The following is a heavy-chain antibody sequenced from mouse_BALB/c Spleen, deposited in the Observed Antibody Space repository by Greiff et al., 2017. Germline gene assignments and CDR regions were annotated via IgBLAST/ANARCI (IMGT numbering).Heavy chain of an antibody. CDR1: GFTFSSFG. D-gene: IGHD2-3*01. CDR2: ISSGSSTI. J-gene: IGHJ4*01. CDR3: ARDGHRKFYAMDY. V-gene: IGHV5-17*02. Sequence: EVQVVESGGGLVQPGGSRKLSCAASGFTFSSFGMHWVRQAPEKGLEWVAYISSGSSTIYYADTVKGRFTISRDNPKNTLFLQMTSLRSEDTAMYYCARDGHRKFYAMDYWGQGTSVTVSS.